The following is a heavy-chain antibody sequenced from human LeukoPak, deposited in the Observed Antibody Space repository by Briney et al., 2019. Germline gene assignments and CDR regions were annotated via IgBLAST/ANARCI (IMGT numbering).Heavy chain of an antibody. D-gene: IGHD3-10*01. J-gene: IGHJ3*02. Sequence: SVKVSCKASGGTFSSYAISWVRQAPGQGLEWMGRIIPILGIANYAQKFQGRVTITADKSTSTAYMELSSLRSEDTAVYYCAKDRLLLARGVIDAFDIWGQGTMVTVSS. CDR2: IIPILGIA. CDR3: AKDRLLLARGVIDAFDI. CDR1: GGTFSSYA. V-gene: IGHV1-69*04.